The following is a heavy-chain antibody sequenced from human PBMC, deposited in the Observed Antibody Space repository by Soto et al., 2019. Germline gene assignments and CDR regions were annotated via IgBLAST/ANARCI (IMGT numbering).Heavy chain of an antibody. J-gene: IGHJ3*02. CDR1: GGSVSSEGYY. CDR3: ARDSPATNPI. D-gene: IGHD1-26*01. Sequence: PSETLFLTCTVSGGSVSSEGYYWSWIRQSPGKGPECIGHVSYSGSTTYNPSLTSRVTISVDTSKNQFSLKVNSVTAADTAVYYCARDSPATNPIWGQGTMVTVSS. V-gene: IGHV4-61*08. CDR2: VSYSGST.